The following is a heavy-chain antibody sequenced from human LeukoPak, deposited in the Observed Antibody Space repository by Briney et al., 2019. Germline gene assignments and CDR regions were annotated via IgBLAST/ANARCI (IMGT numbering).Heavy chain of an antibody. Sequence: SEALSLTCTVSGGSISSGGYYWSWIRQHPGKGLEWIGYIYYSGSTYYNPSLESRVTISVDTSKNQFSLKLSSVTAADTAVYYCARAGSPGEMATIPFDYWAREPWSPSPQ. CDR3: ARAGSPGEMATIPFDY. CDR2: IYYSGST. J-gene: IGHJ4*02. V-gene: IGHV4-31*03. CDR1: GGSISSGGYY. D-gene: IGHD5-12*01.